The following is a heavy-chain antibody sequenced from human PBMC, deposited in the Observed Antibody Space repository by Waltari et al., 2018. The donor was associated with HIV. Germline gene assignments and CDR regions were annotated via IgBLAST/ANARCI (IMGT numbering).Heavy chain of an antibody. V-gene: IGHV3-74*01. J-gene: IGHJ4*02. CDR2: INEDGNTI. D-gene: IGHD3-10*02. CDR1: GFIISTYW. Sequence: EVQLVESGGGSVQPGGSLRLSCVVSGFIISTYWMHWVRQTPGKGLVWVARINEDGNTIDHAGSVRGRFTISRDSAKNTLFLQMNSLRDEDTAMYYCVKDMFGEYDYWGQGALVTVSS. CDR3: VKDMFGEYDY.